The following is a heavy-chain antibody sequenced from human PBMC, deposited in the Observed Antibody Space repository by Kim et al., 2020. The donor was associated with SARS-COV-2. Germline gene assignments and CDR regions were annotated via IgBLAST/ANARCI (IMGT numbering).Heavy chain of an antibody. D-gene: IGHD3-22*01. J-gene: IGHJ4*02. CDR2: INAGNGNT. V-gene: IGHV1-3*01. CDR1: GYTFTSYA. CDR3: ARDYDSSGYSLYYFDY. Sequence: ASVKVSCKASGYTFTSYAMHWVRQAPGQRLEWMGWINAGNGNTKYSQKFQGRVTITRDTSASTAYMELSSLRSEDTAVYYCARDYDSSGYSLYYFDYWGQGTLVTVSS.